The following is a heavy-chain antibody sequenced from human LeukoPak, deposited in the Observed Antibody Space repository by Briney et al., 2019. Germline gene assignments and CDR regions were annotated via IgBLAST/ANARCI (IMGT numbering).Heavy chain of an antibody. CDR3: ATCTTCYTAAEYFQH. J-gene: IGHJ1*01. D-gene: IGHD2-2*02. V-gene: IGHV4-59*01. Sequence: SSETLSLTCTVSGGSIRSYYWSWLRQPPGQGLEWIGYIYYTGGTNYKPSLKSRVTISVDTSKNQFSLELRSVTAADTAVYYCATCTTCYTAAEYFQHWGQGTLVTVSS. CDR2: IYYTGGT. CDR1: GGSIRSYY.